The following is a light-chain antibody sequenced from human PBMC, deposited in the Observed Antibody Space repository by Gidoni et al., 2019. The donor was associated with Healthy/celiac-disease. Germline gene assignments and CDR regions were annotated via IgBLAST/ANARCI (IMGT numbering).Light chain of an antibody. CDR3: QQYGSSLLT. J-gene: IGKJ4*01. CDR2: GAS. Sequence: EIVLTQSQGTLSLSPGERATLSCRASQSVSSSYLAWYQQKPGQAPRLLIYGASSRATGIPDRFSGSWSGTDFTLTISRLEPEDFAVYYCQQYGSSLLTFGGGTKVEIK. CDR1: QSVSSSY. V-gene: IGKV3-20*01.